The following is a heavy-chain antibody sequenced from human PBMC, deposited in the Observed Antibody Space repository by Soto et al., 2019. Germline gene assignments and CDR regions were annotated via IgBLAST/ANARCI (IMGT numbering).Heavy chain of an antibody. CDR3: ARALSNDYVWGSYRYTYYFDY. Sequence: PGGSLRLSCAASGFTFSSYAMHWVRQAPGKGLEWVAVISYDGSNKYYADSVKGRFTISRDNSKNTLYLQMNSLRAEDTAVYYCARALSNDYVWGSYRYTYYFDYWGQGTLVTVSS. J-gene: IGHJ4*02. CDR1: GFTFSSYA. CDR2: ISYDGSNK. V-gene: IGHV3-30-3*01. D-gene: IGHD3-16*02.